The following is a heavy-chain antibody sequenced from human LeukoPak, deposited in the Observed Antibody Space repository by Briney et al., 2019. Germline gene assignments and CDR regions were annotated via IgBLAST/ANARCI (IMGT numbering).Heavy chain of an antibody. J-gene: IGHJ4*02. CDR1: GFTFSSYE. D-gene: IGHD1-20*01. V-gene: IGHV3-48*03. CDR3: SILERDYNWNAGPWGY. Sequence: GGSLRLSCAASGFTFSSYEMNWVRQAQGKGLEWVSYISSSGSTIYYAGSVKGRLTISRDNAKNSLYLQINSLRAEDTAVYYCSILERDYNWNAGPWGYWGQGILVTVSS. CDR2: ISSSGSTI.